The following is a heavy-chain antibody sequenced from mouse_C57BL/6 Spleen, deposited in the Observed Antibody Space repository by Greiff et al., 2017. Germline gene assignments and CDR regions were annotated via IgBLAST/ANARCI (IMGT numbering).Heavy chain of an antibody. V-gene: IGHV1-81*01. CDR3: ALDTTVVATDYAMDY. Sequence: VQLQQSGAELARPGASVKLSCKASGYTFPSYGISWVKQRTGQGLEWIGEIYPRSGNTYYNEKFKGKATLTADKSSSTAYMELRSLTSEDSAVYFCALDTTVVATDYAMDYWGQGTSVTVSS. J-gene: IGHJ4*01. D-gene: IGHD1-1*01. CDR2: IYPRSGNT. CDR1: GYTFPSYG.